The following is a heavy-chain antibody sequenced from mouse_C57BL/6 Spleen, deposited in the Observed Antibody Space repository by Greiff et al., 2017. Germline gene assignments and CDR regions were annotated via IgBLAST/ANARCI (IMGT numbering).Heavy chain of an antibody. J-gene: IGHJ4*01. V-gene: IGHV1-59*01. CDR1: GYTFTSYW. CDR2: IDPSDSYP. D-gene: IGHD1-1*01. CDR3: ARGFYGSKGDYAMDY. Sequence: QVQLKQSGAELVRPGTSVKLSCKASGYTFTSYWMHWVKQRPGQGLEWIGVIDPSDSYPNYNQKFKGKATLTVDTSSSTAYMQLSSLTSEDSAVYYCARGFYGSKGDYAMDYWGQGTSVTVSS.